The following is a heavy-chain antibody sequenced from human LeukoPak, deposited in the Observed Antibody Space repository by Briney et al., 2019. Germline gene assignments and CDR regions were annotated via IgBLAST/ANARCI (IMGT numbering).Heavy chain of an antibody. CDR2: ISYDGSNK. CDR1: GFIFSSYN. J-gene: IGHJ5*02. Sequence: PGGSLRLSCTVSGFIFSSYNINWVRQAPGKGLEWVAVISYDGSNKYYADSVKGRFTISRDNSKNTLYLQMNSLRAEDTAVYYCASFRVAVAGTSPSVYNWFDPWGQGTLVTVSS. CDR3: ASFRVAVAGTSPSVYNWFDP. V-gene: IGHV3-30-3*02. D-gene: IGHD6-19*01.